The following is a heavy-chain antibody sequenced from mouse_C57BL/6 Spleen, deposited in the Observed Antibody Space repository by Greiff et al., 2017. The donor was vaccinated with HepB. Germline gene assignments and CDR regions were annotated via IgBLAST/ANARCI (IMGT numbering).Heavy chain of an antibody. Sequence: EVMLVESGGDLVKPGGSLKLSCAASGFTFSSYGMSWVRQTPDKRLEWVATISSGGSYTYYPDSVKGRFTISRDNAKNTLYLQVRSLKSEDTALYYCARGRATYYGPLAYWGRGTRVTVSA. V-gene: IGHV5-6*02. CDR2: ISSGGSYT. CDR1: GFTFSSYG. J-gene: IGHJ3*01. D-gene: IGHD2-10*01. CDR3: ARGRATYYGPLAY.